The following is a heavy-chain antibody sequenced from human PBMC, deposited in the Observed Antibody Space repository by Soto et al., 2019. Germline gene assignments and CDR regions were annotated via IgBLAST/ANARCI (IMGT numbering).Heavy chain of an antibody. J-gene: IGHJ5*02. CDR1: GFTFTRSA. CDR3: AALGVKFDL. V-gene: IGHV1-58*01. CDR2: IGVGSGNR. Sequence: SVKVSCKASGFTFTRSAVQWVRQARGQRLEWIGWIGVGSGNRHYAQKFQERVTITRDMSTNTAYMELSSLRSEDTAVYYCAALGVKFDLWCQGNRVTVSS. D-gene: IGHD2-8*01.